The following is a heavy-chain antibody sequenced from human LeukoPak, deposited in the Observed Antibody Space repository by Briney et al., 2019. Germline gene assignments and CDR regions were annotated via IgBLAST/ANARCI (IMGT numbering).Heavy chain of an antibody. CDR1: RDTFTSYC. CDR2: INPSGGST. D-gene: IGHD2-2*01. J-gene: IGHJ4*02. Sequence: ASVKVSCKASRDTFTSYCMHSVRQAPGQGLEWMGIINPSGGSTSYAQKFQGRVTMTREMSTSTVYMELSSLRSEDTAVYYCARESTAPPYCSSTSCYSDGVDYWGQGTLVTVSS. CDR3: ARESTAPPYCSSTSCYSDGVDY. V-gene: IGHV1-46*01.